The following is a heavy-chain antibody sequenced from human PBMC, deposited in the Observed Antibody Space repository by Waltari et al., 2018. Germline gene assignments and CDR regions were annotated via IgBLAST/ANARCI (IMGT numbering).Heavy chain of an antibody. CDR2: IYYSGST. CDR3: AQFGSGWYVGWFDP. D-gene: IGHD6-19*01. Sequence: QVQLQESGPGLVKPSETLSLTCTVSGGSISRHYGIRIRQPPGKGLEWIGYIYYSGSTNYNPSLKSRVTISVDTSKNQFSLKLSSVTAADTAVYYCAQFGSGWYVGWFDPWGQGTLVTVSS. V-gene: IGHV4-59*11. CDR1: GGSISRHY. J-gene: IGHJ5*02.